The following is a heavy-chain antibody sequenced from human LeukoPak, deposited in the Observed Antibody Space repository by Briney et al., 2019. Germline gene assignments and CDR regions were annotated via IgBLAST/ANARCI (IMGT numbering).Heavy chain of an antibody. CDR1: GFTFTRYW. CDR3: ASGDSGYPHYFDY. Sequence: GGSLRLSCAASGFTFTRYWMSWVRQAPGKGLEWVSSISSSSSSYIYYADSVKGRFTISRDNAKNSLYLQMNSLRAEDTAVYYCASGDSGYPHYFDYWGQGTLVTVSS. V-gene: IGHV3-21*01. CDR2: ISSSSSSYI. D-gene: IGHD5-12*01. J-gene: IGHJ4*02.